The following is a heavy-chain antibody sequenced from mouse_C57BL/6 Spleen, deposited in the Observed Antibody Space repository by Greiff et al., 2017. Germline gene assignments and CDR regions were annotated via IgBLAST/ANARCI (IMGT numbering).Heavy chain of an antibody. V-gene: IGHV6-3*01. J-gene: IGHJ3*01. CDR3: THGGFAY. Sequence: EVKVEESGGGLVQPGGSMKLSCVASGFTFSNYWMNWVRQSPEKGLEWVAQIRLKSDNYATHYAESVKGRFTISRDDSKSSVYLQMNNLRAEDTGIYYCTHGGFAYWGQGTLVTVSA. CDR1: GFTFSNYW. CDR2: IRLKSDNYAT.